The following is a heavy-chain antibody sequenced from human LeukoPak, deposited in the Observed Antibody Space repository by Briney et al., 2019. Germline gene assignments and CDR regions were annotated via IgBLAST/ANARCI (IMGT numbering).Heavy chain of an antibody. Sequence: ASVKVSCKASGYTFSSHVIHWVRQAPGQRLEWMGWINAGNGNTKYSQKFQGRVTITRDTSASTAYMELSSLRSEDTAVYYCARGGATVTTGVDYWGQGTLVTVSS. J-gene: IGHJ4*02. V-gene: IGHV1-3*01. D-gene: IGHD4-17*01. CDR1: GYTFSSHV. CDR2: INAGNGNT. CDR3: ARGGATVTTGVDY.